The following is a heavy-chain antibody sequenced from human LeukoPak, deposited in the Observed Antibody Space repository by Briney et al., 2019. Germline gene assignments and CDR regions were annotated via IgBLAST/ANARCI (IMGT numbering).Heavy chain of an antibody. CDR2: IIPILGIA. Sequence: ASVKVSCKASGGTFSSYAISWVRQAPGQGLEWMGRIIPILGIANYARKFQGRVTITADKSTSTAYMELSSLRSEDTAVYYCARDWWELLGLCYWGQGTLVTVSS. V-gene: IGHV1-69*04. D-gene: IGHD1-26*01. J-gene: IGHJ4*02. CDR3: ARDWWELLGLCY. CDR1: GGTFSSYA.